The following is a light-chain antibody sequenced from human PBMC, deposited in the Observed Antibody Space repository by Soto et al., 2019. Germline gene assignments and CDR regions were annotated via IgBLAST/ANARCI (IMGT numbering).Light chain of an antibody. Sequence: EIVLTQSPGTLSLSPGERATLSCRASQSLTRSYLAWYQQRPGQAPRLLIYAASSRATGIPDRFSGSGSGTAFTLTISRLEPEDFAVYYCQQYDSSKTFGQGTRVEIK. CDR1: QSLTRSY. V-gene: IGKV3-20*01. CDR2: AAS. CDR3: QQYDSSKT. J-gene: IGKJ1*01.